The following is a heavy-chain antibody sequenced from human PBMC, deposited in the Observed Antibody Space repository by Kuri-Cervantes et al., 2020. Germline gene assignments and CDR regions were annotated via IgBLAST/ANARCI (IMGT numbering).Heavy chain of an antibody. J-gene: IGHJ6*02. Sequence: GGSLRLSCAAPGFTFSDYYMSWIRQAPGKGLEWLSYISSDGTTMYYADSVKGRFTISRDNAKNSLYLQMNSLRAEDTALYYCAKSGYLRYYYYGMDVWGQGTTVTVSS. CDR3: AKSGYLRYYYYGMDV. V-gene: IGHV3-11*01. D-gene: IGHD5-12*01. CDR1: GFTFSDYY. CDR2: ISSDGTTM.